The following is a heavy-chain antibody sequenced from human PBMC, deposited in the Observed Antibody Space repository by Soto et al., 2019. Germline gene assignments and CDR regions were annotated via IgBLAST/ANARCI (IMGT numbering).Heavy chain of an antibody. J-gene: IGHJ4*02. Sequence: SDTLSLTCTVSSVSTSNHYCTWILETPGQGPECIGCIYYRGTTNYNASFNSRVTISVDTSKNQFSLKLTSVTTADTAVYYCARGGGSPYHDHEFDYWGQGILVTVSS. CDR3: ARGGGSPYHDHEFDY. D-gene: IGHD2-2*01. V-gene: IGHV4-59*11. CDR1: SVSTSNHY. CDR2: IYYRGTT.